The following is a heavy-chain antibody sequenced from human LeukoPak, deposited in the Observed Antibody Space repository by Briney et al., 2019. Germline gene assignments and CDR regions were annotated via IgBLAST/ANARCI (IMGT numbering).Heavy chain of an antibody. CDR3: ARDRYSSSRSFYYYYMDV. J-gene: IGHJ6*03. CDR1: GGSISSHY. CDR2: IYYSGST. V-gene: IGHV4-59*11. Sequence: SETLSLTCTVSGGSISSHYWSWIRQPPGKGLEWIGYIYYSGSTNYNPSLKSRVTISVDTSKNQFSLKLSSVTAADTAVYYRARDRYSSSRSFYYYYMDVWGKGTTVTVSS. D-gene: IGHD6-6*01.